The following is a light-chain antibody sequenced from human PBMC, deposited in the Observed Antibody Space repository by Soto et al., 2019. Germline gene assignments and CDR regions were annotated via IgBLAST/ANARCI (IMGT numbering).Light chain of an antibody. CDR1: QSISSW. CDR2: DAS. V-gene: IGKV1-5*01. J-gene: IGKJ2*01. CDR3: QQYKSYSPDT. Sequence: DIQMTQSPSTLSASVGDRVTITCRASQSISSWLAGYQQKRGKAPKLLIYDASSLESGVPSRLIGSGSGTELAPTCSNMQTDDCLTYYCQQYKSYSPDTFRQGIKRE.